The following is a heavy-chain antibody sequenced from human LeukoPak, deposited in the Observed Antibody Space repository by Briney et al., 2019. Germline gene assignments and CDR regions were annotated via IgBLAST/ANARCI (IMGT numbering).Heavy chain of an antibody. CDR3: ARSVVPAAMRDSYYYYYMDV. J-gene: IGHJ6*03. CDR1: SGSISSYY. Sequence: SETLSLTCTVSSGSISSYYWSWIRQPPGKGLEWIGYIYYSGSTNYNPSLKSRVTISVDTSKNQFSLKLSSVTAADTAVYYCARSVVPAAMRDSYYYYYMDVWGKGTTVTVSS. V-gene: IGHV4-59*01. D-gene: IGHD2-2*01. CDR2: IYYSGST.